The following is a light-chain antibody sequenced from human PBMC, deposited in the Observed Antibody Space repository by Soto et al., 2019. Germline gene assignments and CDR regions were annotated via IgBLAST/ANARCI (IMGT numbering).Light chain of an antibody. V-gene: IGKV3-20*01. J-gene: IGKJ5*01. CDR2: GAS. CDR3: HHYGSSLPFT. Sequence: EIVLTQSPGTLSLSPGEGATLSCRASQSVSSSYLAWYQQKPGQAPRLLIYGASSRATGISDRFSGSGSGTDFTLTISRLEPEDFAVYYCHHYGSSLPFTFGQGTRLEI. CDR1: QSVSSSY.